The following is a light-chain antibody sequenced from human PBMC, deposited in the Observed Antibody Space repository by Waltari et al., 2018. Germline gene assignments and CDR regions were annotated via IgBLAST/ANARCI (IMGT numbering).Light chain of an antibody. J-gene: IGKJ2*01. CDR3: QQLDSFPQT. CDR2: SAS. Sequence: DIQLTQSPSFLSASVGDRVTITCRASQGISTYLAWYQQKSGRAPKLLIYSASTLQSGVPSRFSGSGSGTDFTLTISSLQPEDFATYSCQQLDSFPQTFGQGTKLDIK. CDR1: QGISTY. V-gene: IGKV1-9*01.